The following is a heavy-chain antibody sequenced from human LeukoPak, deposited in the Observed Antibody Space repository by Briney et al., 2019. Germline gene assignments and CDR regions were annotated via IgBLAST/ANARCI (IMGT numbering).Heavy chain of an antibody. D-gene: IGHD3-10*01. Sequence: GGSLRLSCAASEFSVSSNYMTWVRQAPGKGLECVSIIYSGGTTYYPDSVRGRFTISRDNSKNTLYLQMDRLRVEDTAVYYCARKSDSLMLRGGDCWGQGTLVTVSS. CDR3: ARKSDSLMLRGGDC. CDR2: IYSGGTT. CDR1: EFSVSSNY. V-gene: IGHV3-66*01. J-gene: IGHJ4*02.